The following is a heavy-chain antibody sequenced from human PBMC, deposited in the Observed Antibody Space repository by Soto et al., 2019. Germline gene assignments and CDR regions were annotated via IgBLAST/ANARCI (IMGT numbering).Heavy chain of an antibody. CDR1: GVTFSRDC. J-gene: IGHJ4*02. CDR2: ISYDGSNK. D-gene: IGHD3-9*01. V-gene: IGHV3-30*03. Sequence: GGSLRLACAAAGVTFSRDCMDWVRQAPGKGLGWVAVISYDGSNKYYGDSVKGRFTISRDNSKNTLYLQMNSLRAEDTAVYYCASTSGYDILTGYYDSPLFDYWGQGT. CDR3: ASTSGYDILTGYYDSPLFDY.